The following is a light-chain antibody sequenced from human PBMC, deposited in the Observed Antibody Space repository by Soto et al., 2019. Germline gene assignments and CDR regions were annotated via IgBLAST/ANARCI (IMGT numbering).Light chain of an antibody. CDR1: QSVSSN. CDR2: GAS. Sequence: EIVFTQSPGTLSFSPGARATLSCRASQSVSSNLAWYQQKPGQAPRLLIYGASTRATGIPARFSGSGSGTEFTLTIGSLQSEDFAVYYCQQYNNWPWTFGQGTKVDIK. CDR3: QQYNNWPWT. J-gene: IGKJ1*01. V-gene: IGKV3-15*01.